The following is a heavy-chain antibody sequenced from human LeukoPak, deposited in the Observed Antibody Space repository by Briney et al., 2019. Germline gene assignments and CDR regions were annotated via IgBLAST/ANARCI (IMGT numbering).Heavy chain of an antibody. CDR1: GFTFSSYS. Sequence: GGSLRLSCAASGFTFSSYSMNWVRQAPGKGLEWVSYISSSSSTIYYADSVKGRFTISRDNAKNSLYLQMNSLRAEDTAVYYCAKKGYYDGSGYYMYYFDHWGQGTLVTVSS. CDR3: AKKGYYDGSGYYMYYFDH. CDR2: ISSSSSTI. J-gene: IGHJ4*02. D-gene: IGHD3-22*01. V-gene: IGHV3-48*01.